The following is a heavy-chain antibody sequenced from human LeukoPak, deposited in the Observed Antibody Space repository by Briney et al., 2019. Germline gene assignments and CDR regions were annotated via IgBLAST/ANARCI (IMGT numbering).Heavy chain of an antibody. CDR2: INHSGST. D-gene: IGHD5-18*01. J-gene: IGHJ4*02. CDR3: ARAMGYSYGSVHDY. CDR1: GGSFSGYY. V-gene: IGHV4-34*01. Sequence: KPSETLSLTCAVYGGSFSGYYWSWIRQPPGKGLEWIGEINHSGSTNYNASLKSRVTISVDTSKNQFSLKLSSVTAADTAVYYCARAMGYSYGSVHDYWGQGTLVTVSS.